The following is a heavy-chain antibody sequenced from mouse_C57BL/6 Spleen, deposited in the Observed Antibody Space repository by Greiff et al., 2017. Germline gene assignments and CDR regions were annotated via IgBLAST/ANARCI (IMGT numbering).Heavy chain of an antibody. CDR3: AREDYYYGSSFSWFAY. Sequence: VQLQQSGAELVKPGASVKISCKASGYAFSSYWMNWVKQRPGKGLEWIGQIYPGDGDTNYNGKFKGKATLTADKSSSTAYMQLSSLTSEDSAVYFCAREDYYYGSSFSWFAYWGQGTLVTVSA. J-gene: IGHJ3*01. CDR2: IYPGDGDT. CDR1: GYAFSSYW. V-gene: IGHV1-80*01. D-gene: IGHD1-1*01.